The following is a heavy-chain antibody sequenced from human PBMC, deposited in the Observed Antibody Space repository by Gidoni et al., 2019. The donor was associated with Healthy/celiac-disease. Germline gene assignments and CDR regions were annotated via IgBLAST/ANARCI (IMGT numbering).Heavy chain of an antibody. D-gene: IGHD2-15*01. CDR3: ARQPLGYCSGGSCYDYYYGMDV. CDR1: GYTFTGYY. CDR2: INPNSGGT. J-gene: IGHJ6*02. V-gene: IGHV1-2*04. Sequence: QVQLVQSGAEVKKPGASVTVSCKASGYTFTGYYMPWVRQAPGQGLEWMGWINPNSGGTNYAQKFQGWVTMTRDTSISTAYMELSRLRSDDTAVYYCARQPLGYCSGGSCYDYYYGMDVWGQGTTVTVSS.